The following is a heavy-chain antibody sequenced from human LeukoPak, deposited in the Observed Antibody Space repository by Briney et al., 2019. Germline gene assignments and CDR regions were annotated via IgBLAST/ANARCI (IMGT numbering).Heavy chain of an antibody. CDR2: RKQDGSEK. D-gene: IGHD3-10*01. Sequence: GGSLRLFCAASGGTFSSYWMSWVRQAPGKGLEWVANRKQDGSEKYYVDSVKGRFTISRDNAKNSLYLQMNSLRAEDTAVYYCARVNYGSGSYYNLLGIYYYYYYMDVWGKGTTVTVSS. CDR3: ARVNYGSGSYYNLLGIYYYYYYMDV. CDR1: GGTFSSYW. V-gene: IGHV3-7*04. J-gene: IGHJ6*03.